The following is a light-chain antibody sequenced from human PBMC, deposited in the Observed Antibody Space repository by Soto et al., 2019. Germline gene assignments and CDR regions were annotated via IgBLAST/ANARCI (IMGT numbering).Light chain of an antibody. CDR2: GAS. CDR1: QNISSN. CDR3: QQYNNWLWT. Sequence: EIVMTQSPATLSVSPGERATLSCRASQNISSNLAWYQQKPGQAPRVLIDGASTRATGIPARFSGSESGTEFTLTISSLQSEDFAVYYCQQYNNWLWTFGQGTKVEIK. J-gene: IGKJ1*01. V-gene: IGKV3-15*01.